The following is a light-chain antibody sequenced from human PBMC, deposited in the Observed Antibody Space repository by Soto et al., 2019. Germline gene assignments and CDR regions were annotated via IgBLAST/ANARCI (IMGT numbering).Light chain of an antibody. Sequence: EIVLTQAPGTLSFAPGERATLSCRASQSVSSSYLAWYQQKPGQAPRLLIYGASSRATGIPDRLSGSGSGTDFTLTISRLEPEDLAVYYCQQYGSSTWTFGQGTKVDIK. V-gene: IGKV3-20*01. CDR3: QQYGSSTWT. CDR1: QSVSSSY. CDR2: GAS. J-gene: IGKJ1*01.